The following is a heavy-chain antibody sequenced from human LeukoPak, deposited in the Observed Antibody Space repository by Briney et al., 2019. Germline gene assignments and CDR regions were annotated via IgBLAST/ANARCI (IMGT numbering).Heavy chain of an antibody. J-gene: IGHJ6*02. CDR1: GVTLRNYA. CDR3: ANLAGDCSGSSCSGHYVVDV. V-gene: IGHV3-23*01. D-gene: IGHD2-15*01. CDR2: MSGSDDTT. Sequence: GGSLRLSCAVSGVTLRNYALSWVRQAPGKGPEWVSAMSGSDDTTYYADSVRGRFTISRDNSKNTLYLQMNSLRAEDTAVYYCANLAGDCSGSSCSGHYVVDVWGQGTTVTVSS.